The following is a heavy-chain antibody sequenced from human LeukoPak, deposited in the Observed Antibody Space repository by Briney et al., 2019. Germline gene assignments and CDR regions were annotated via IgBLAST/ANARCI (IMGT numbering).Heavy chain of an antibody. CDR3: ARLLTGAPNSYYFDY. CDR1: GGSFSGYY. CDR2: IYYSGST. J-gene: IGHJ4*02. D-gene: IGHD1-20*01. Sequence: KPSETLSLTCAVYGGSFSGYYCSWIRQPPGKGLEWIGYIYYSGSTNYNPSLKSRVTISVDTSKNQFSLKLSSVTAADTAVYYCARLLTGAPNSYYFDYWGQGTLVTVSS. V-gene: IGHV4-59*08.